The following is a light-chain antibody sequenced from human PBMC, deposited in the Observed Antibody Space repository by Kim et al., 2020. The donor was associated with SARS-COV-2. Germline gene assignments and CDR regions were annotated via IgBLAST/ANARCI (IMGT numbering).Light chain of an antibody. Sequence: QSVLTQPPSASGTPGQRVTISCSGSISNIGSNYVFWYQQLPGTAPKLLIYRSNQRPSGVPDRFSGSKSGTSASLAISGLRSEDEADYYCATWDDSLSGNVFGTGTKVTVL. V-gene: IGLV1-47*01. J-gene: IGLJ1*01. CDR2: RSN. CDR1: ISNIGSNY. CDR3: ATWDDSLSGNV.